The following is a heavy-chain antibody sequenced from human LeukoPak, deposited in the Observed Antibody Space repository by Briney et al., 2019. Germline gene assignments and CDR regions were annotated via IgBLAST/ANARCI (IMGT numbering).Heavy chain of an antibody. Sequence: SETLSLTCTVSGYSISSGYYWGWIRQPPGKGLEWIGSIYHSGSTYYNPSLKSRVTISVDKSKNQFSLKLSSVTAADTAVYYCARTGRGYSSGWYPFDYWGQGTLVTVSS. CDR2: IYHSGST. CDR1: GYSISSGYY. V-gene: IGHV4-38-2*02. CDR3: ARTGRGYSSGWYPFDY. J-gene: IGHJ4*02. D-gene: IGHD6-19*01.